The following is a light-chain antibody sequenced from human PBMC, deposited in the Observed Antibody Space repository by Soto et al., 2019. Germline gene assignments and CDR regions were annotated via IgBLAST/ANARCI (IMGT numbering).Light chain of an antibody. J-gene: IGLJ1*01. CDR2: TTN. CDR1: SSNIGTSS. V-gene: IGLV1-44*01. Sequence: QSVLTQPHSASGTPGQRVTISCSGSSSNIGTSSVHWFQQHPGTAPKLLISTTNQRPSGVHERFSGSKSGTSASLAISGLQSEDEADYYCAAWDDSLNGHVFGTGTKVTVL. CDR3: AAWDDSLNGHV.